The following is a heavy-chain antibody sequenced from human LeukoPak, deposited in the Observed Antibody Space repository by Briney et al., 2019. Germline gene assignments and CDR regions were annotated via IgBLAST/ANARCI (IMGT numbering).Heavy chain of an antibody. V-gene: IGHV3-23*01. CDR3: AKDTSIGRYCTNGVCSPFDY. Sequence: GGSLRPSCAASGFTFSSYAMMWVRQAPGKGLEWVSSITGSGGGTYYADSVRGRFTISRDNSKNTLYLQMNSLRAEDTAVYYCAKDTSIGRYCTNGVCSPFDYWGQGTLVTVSS. J-gene: IGHJ4*02. CDR1: GFTFSSYA. D-gene: IGHD2-8*01. CDR2: ITGSGGGT.